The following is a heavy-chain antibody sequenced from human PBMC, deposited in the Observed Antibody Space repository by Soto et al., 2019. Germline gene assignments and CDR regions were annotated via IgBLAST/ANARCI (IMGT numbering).Heavy chain of an antibody. CDR1: GYSFTSYW. Sequence: GESLKISCKGSGYSFTSYWIGWVRQMPGKGLEWMGIIYPGDSDTRYSPSFQGQVTISADKSISTAYLQWSSLKASDTAMYYCARSFLAAPRRYYYYYGMDVWGQGITVTVSS. CDR2: IYPGDSDT. V-gene: IGHV5-51*01. D-gene: IGHD6-6*01. J-gene: IGHJ6*02. CDR3: ARSFLAAPRRYYYYYGMDV.